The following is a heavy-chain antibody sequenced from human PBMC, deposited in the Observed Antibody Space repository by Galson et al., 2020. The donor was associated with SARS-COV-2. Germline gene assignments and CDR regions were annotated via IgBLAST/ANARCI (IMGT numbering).Heavy chain of an antibody. D-gene: IGHD2-8*02. J-gene: IGHJ4*02. CDR1: GYTFSSYG. CDR3: ARDRLGYCTGGVCYRSDY. CDR2: ISAQTGNT. V-gene: IGHV1-18*01. Sequence: ASVTVSCKASGYTFSSYGVSWARQAPGQGLAWMGWISAQTGNTNYAQNLQARVTLTTDKSTSTAYMELRSLRSDDTAVYYCARDRLGYCTGGVCYRSDYWGQGTLVTVSS.